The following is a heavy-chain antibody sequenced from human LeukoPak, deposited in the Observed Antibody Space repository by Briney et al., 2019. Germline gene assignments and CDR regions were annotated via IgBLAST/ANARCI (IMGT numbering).Heavy chain of an antibody. J-gene: IGHJ4*02. Sequence: GGSLRLSCAASGFTFSNGWMSWVRQAPRKGLEWVGQIKTESDGATTDYAAPVKGSFTISRDDSKNTLFLQMNSLKTEDTALYYCTWSGLKIESWGQGTLVTVSS. CDR1: GFTFSNGW. V-gene: IGHV3-15*01. D-gene: IGHD3-3*01. CDR2: IKTESDGATT. CDR3: TWSGLKIES.